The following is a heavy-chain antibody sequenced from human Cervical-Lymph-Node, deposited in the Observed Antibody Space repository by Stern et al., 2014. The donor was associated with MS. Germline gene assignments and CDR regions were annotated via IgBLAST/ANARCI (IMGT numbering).Heavy chain of an antibody. J-gene: IGHJ6*02. CDR3: AKDLIWLGECDYYYGMDV. Sequence: VQLEESGGGVVQPGRSLRLSCAASGFTFSSYGMHWVRQAPGTGLEWMAFISHDGSNKYYADSVKGRFTISRDNSKNTLYLQMNSLRAEDTAVYYCAKDLIWLGECDYYYGMDVWGQGTTVTVSS. CDR2: ISHDGSNK. D-gene: IGHD3-10*01. V-gene: IGHV3-30*18. CDR1: GFTFSSYG.